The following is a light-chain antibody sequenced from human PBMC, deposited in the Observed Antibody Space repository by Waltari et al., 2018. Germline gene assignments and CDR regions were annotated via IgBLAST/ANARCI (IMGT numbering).Light chain of an antibody. CDR2: RND. CDR1: RSNIGAGYD. CDR3: QSYDRDLNAVL. J-gene: IGLJ2*01. Sequence: QSVLTQPPSVSGAPGQSVTISCTGSRSNIGAGYDVHWYQQIPGSAPQVLISRNDNRPSGVRGRFSGSKSGTSASLSVTGLHVEDEADYFCQSYDRDLNAVLFGGGTKLSVL. V-gene: IGLV1-40*01.